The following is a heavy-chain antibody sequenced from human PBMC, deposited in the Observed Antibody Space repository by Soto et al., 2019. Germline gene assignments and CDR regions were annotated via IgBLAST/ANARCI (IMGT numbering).Heavy chain of an antibody. J-gene: IGHJ5*02. D-gene: IGHD5-18*01. V-gene: IGHV4-34*01. CDR3: ARHVDTAMVTGKFDP. Sequence: SETLSLTCAVYGGSFSGYYWSWIRKPPGKGLEWIGEINHSGSTNYNPSLKSRVTISVDTSKNQFSLKLSSVTAADTAVYYCARHVDTAMVTGKFDPWGQGTLVTVSS. CDR1: GGSFSGYY. CDR2: INHSGST.